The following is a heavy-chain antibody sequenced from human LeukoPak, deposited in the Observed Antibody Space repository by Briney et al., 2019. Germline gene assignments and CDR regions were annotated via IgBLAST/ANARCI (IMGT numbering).Heavy chain of an antibody. Sequence: GGSLRLSCAASGFTFSSYWMSWVRQAPGKGLQWVASINQDGTETHSVDSVKGRFTISRDNAKNSLYLQMNSLRAEDTAVYYCARYTSMTNWGQGTLVTVAS. CDR1: GFTFSSYW. V-gene: IGHV3-7*05. D-gene: IGHD5-18*01. J-gene: IGHJ4*02. CDR2: INQDGTET. CDR3: ARYTSMTN.